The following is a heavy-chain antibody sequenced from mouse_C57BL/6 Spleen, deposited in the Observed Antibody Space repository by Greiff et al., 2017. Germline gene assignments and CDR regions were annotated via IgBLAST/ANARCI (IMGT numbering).Heavy chain of an antibody. Sequence: EVQLQESGPGLVKPSQSLSLTCSVTGYSITSCYYWNWIRQFPGNKLEGMCYISYDGSNNYNPSLKNRISITRDTSKNQFFLKLNSVTTEDTATYYCARGRQLRLHFDYWGQGTTLTVSS. CDR2: ISYDGSN. V-gene: IGHV3-6*01. J-gene: IGHJ2*01. CDR1: GYSITSCYY. D-gene: IGHD3-2*02. CDR3: ARGRQLRLHFDY.